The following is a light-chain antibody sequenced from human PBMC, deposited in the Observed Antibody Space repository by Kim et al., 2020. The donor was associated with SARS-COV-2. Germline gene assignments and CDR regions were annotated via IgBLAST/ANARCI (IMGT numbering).Light chain of an antibody. CDR3: QTWDTDIPV. J-gene: IGLJ2*01. Sequence: QLVLTQSPSASASLGASVKLTCTLSSGHKTYAIAWHQQQPEKGPRYLMSLKSDGSPTKGDGIPDRFSGSSAGAERYLTISSLQSEDEADYYCQTWDTDIPVFGGGTKVTVL. CDR2: LKSDGSP. V-gene: IGLV4-69*01. CDR1: SGHKTYA.